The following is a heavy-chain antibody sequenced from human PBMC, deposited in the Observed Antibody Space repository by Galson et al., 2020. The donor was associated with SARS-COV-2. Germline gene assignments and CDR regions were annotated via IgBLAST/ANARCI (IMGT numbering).Heavy chain of an antibody. Sequence: ASETLSLTCTVSGGSISSYYWNWIRQPPGKRLEWIGYTSYSGSTKYNPSLKSRVTISVDTSKNHFSLKLSSVTAADTAVYYCAKWRSSWHSYEYWGQGTLVTVSS. CDR2: TSYSGST. J-gene: IGHJ4*02. CDR1: GGSISSYY. V-gene: IGHV4-59*08. CDR3: AKWRSSWHSYEY. D-gene: IGHD6-13*01.